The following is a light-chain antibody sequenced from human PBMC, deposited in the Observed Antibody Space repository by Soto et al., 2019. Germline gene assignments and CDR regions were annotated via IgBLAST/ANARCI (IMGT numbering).Light chain of an antibody. Sequence: EIVLTQSPATLSLSPGERATLSCRASESVSSSFLTWYQQKPGQAPRLLIYRTSNRVTGIPDRLSGSGSGTDFTLTISRLEPEDFAVYFCQHYGNSLWTFGQGTKVDIK. CDR1: ESVSSSF. CDR2: RTS. CDR3: QHYGNSLWT. J-gene: IGKJ1*01. V-gene: IGKV3-20*01.